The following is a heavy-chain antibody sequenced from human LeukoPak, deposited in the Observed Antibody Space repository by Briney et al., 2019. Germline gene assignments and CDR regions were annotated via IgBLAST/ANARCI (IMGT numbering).Heavy chain of an antibody. CDR3: ARDRPYYDKGDMDV. Sequence: GGSLRLSSAASGFSVSGHYMSWVRQAPGKGLQWVSILFTDGTTYYADSVRGRFAISRDSYRNTLYLHMTSLRADDTALYFCARDRPYYDKGDMDVWGQGTMVTVSS. CDR2: LFTDGTT. V-gene: IGHV3-53*01. CDR1: GFSVSGHY. D-gene: IGHD3-16*01. J-gene: IGHJ6*02.